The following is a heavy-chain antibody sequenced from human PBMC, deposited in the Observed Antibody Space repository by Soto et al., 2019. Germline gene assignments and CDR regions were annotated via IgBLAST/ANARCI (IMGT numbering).Heavy chain of an antibody. V-gene: IGHV3-30*18. CDR1: GFTFSSYG. Sequence: GGSLRLSCAASGFTFSSYGMHWVRQAPGKGLEWVAVISYDGSNKYYADSVKGRFTISRDNSKNTLYLQMNSLRAEDTAVYYCAKIAGSDSSGYALDYWGQGTLVTVSS. J-gene: IGHJ4*02. D-gene: IGHD3-22*01. CDR3: AKIAGSDSSGYALDY. CDR2: ISYDGSNK.